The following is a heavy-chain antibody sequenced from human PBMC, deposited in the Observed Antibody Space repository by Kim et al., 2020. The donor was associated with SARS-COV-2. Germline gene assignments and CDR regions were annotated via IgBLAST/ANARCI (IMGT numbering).Heavy chain of an antibody. CDR3: VKELALAGRTFDF. CDR1: GYTFTSHY. D-gene: IGHD6-19*01. V-gene: IGHV1-46*01. Sequence: ASVKVSCKASGYTFTSHYMHWVRQAPGQGLEWMGQVNPSGSSVHYAQKFQGRITIMRDTSTSTVYMELSSLLSEDTAVYFCVKELALAGRTFDFWGQGTL. J-gene: IGHJ4*02. CDR2: VNPSGSSV.